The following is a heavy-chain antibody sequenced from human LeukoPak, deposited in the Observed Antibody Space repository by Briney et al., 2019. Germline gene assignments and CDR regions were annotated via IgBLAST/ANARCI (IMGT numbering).Heavy chain of an antibody. J-gene: IGHJ4*02. V-gene: IGHV3-53*01. Sequence: GGSLRLSCTVSGFTVSSNSMSWVRQAPGKGLEWVSFIYSDNTHYSDSVKGRFTISRDNSKNTLYLQMNSLRAEDTAVYYCAGSGKMATIRGFYYFDYWGQGTLVTVSS. CDR1: GFTVSSNS. CDR2: IYSDNT. CDR3: AGSGKMATIRGFYYFDY. D-gene: IGHD5-24*01.